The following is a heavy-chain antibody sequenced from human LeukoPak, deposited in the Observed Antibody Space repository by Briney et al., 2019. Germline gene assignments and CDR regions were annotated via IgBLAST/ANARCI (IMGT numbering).Heavy chain of an antibody. J-gene: IGHJ4*02. CDR2: MYYSGST. V-gene: IGHV4-59*08. CDR3: ARRSISGNSWDYFDY. CDR1: GAXISSYY. Sequence: PSETLSLTCIVSGAXISSYYCSWLRQPPGKGLEWIALMYYSGSTNYNPSLKSRVTISLDTSKNQFSLKLSSVTAADTAVYYCARRSISGNSWDYFDYWGQGTLVTVSS. D-gene: IGHD4-23*01.